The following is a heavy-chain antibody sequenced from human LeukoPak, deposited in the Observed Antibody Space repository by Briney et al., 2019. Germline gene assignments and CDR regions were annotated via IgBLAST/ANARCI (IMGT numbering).Heavy chain of an antibody. CDR3: ARYYDTGGPLKYYYYYMDV. D-gene: IGHD3-22*01. J-gene: IGHJ6*03. CDR2: IYPGGSDT. V-gene: IGHV5-51*01. CDR1: GYRFTSYW. Sequence: GESLKISCKGSGYRFTSYWIGWGRQMPGKGLEWMGIIYPGGSDTRYSPSFQGQVTISADKSISTAYLQWSSLKASDTAMNYCARYYDTGGPLKYYYYYMDVWGKGPTGTVSS.